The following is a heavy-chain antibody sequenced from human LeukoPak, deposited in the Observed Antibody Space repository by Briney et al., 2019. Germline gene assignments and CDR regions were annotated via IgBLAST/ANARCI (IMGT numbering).Heavy chain of an antibody. CDR2: INTYNGNT. Sequence: GASVKVSCKASGYSFTSYGISWVRQAPGQGLEWMGWINTYNGNTNYAQNVQGRVTMTTDTATSTAYMELRSLRSDDTAVYFCAGVITMVRGVILPVSGFDYWGQGTLVTVSS. J-gene: IGHJ4*02. D-gene: IGHD3-10*01. CDR1: GYSFTSYG. V-gene: IGHV1-18*01. CDR3: AGVITMVRGVILPVSGFDY.